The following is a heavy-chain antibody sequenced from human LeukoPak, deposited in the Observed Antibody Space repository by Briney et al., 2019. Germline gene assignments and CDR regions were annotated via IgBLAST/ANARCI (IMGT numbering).Heavy chain of an antibody. CDR1: GFTFSSYS. Sequence: PGGSLRLSCAASGFTFSSYSMNWVRQAPGKGLEWVSSISSSSSYIYYADSVKGRFTISRDNAKNSLYLQMNSLRAEDTAVYYCAKTGLVATRFFDYWGQGTLVTVSS. V-gene: IGHV3-21*01. CDR3: AKTGLVATRFFDY. J-gene: IGHJ4*02. D-gene: IGHD5-12*01. CDR2: ISSSSSYI.